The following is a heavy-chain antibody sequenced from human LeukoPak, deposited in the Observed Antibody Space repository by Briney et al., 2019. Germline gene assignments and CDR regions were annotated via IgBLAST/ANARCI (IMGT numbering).Heavy chain of an antibody. CDR2: IKEDGSDK. D-gene: IGHD6-19*01. J-gene: IGHJ4*02. CDR1: GFTFSNSW. Sequence: GGSLRLSCIASGFTFSNSWMTWVRQAPGKGLEWVANIKEDGSDKHYVDSVKGRFTISRDNAKNTLFLQMNGLRAEDTAVYYCARVSLSSGCLSNWGQGTLVTVSS. V-gene: IGHV3-7*01. CDR3: ARVSLSSGCLSN.